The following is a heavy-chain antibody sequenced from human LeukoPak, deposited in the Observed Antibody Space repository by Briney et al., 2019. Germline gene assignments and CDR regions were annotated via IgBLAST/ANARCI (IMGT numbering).Heavy chain of an antibody. CDR1: GASISSYY. CDR3: ARVDPIAALDY. J-gene: IGHJ4*02. CDR2: IYYSEST. V-gene: IGHV4-59*08. D-gene: IGHD6-6*01. Sequence: SETLSLTCTVSGASISSYYWSWIRQPPGKGLEWIGYIYYSESTNYNPSLKSRVTISVDTSKNQFSLKLSSVTAADTAAYYCARVDPIAALDYWGQGTLVTVSS.